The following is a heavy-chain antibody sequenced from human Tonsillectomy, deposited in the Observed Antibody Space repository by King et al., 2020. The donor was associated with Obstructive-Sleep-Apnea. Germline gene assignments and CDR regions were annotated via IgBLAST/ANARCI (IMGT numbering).Heavy chain of an antibody. CDR1: GYTFTAYY. V-gene: IGHV1-2*02. CDR3: ARDMSAYDSTAPAY. J-gene: IGHJ4*02. D-gene: IGHD3-10*01. Sequence: QLVQSGAEVKKPGASVKVSCKASGYTFTAYYIHWVRQAPGQGLEWMGWISPNSGATKYAQKFQDRVTMTRDTSISTAYMDLGRLRSDDTAIYYCARDMSAYDSTAPAYWGQGTRVTVSS. CDR2: ISPNSGAT.